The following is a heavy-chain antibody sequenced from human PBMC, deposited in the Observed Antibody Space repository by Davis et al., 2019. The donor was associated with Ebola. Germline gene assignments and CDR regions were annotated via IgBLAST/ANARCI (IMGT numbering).Heavy chain of an antibody. J-gene: IGHJ4*02. V-gene: IGHV3-11*04. CDR2: ITSSGSTT. CDR3: ARSIDNYHDDSGPVF. Sequence: GESLKISCTASGFTFKDYYMNWIRQAPGKGLECISYITSSGSTTYYADSVKGRFTISRDNAKSLLYLQMDTLRAEDTAIYYCARSIDNYHDDSGPVFWGQGTLVTVSS. D-gene: IGHD3-22*01. CDR1: GFTFKDYY.